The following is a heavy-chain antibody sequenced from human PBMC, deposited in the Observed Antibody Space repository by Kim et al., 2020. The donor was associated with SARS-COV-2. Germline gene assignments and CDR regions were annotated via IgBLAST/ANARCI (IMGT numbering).Heavy chain of an antibody. CDR2: ISAYYGST. CDR1: GYRFVDYG. J-gene: IGHJ4*03. D-gene: IGHD2-21*01. CDR3: VRESAWDSGKYVFLGY. V-gene: IGHV1-18*04. Sequence: ASVKVSCKASGYRFVDYGISWVRQVPGQGLEWMGWISAYYGSTNYAERFRGRMTLTRDTSTTTAYMELRILTSDDTAMYYCVRESAWDSGKYVFLGYWGHGTLVTVSS.